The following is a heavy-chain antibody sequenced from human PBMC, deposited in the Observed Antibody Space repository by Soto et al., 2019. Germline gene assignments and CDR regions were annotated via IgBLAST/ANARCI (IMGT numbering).Heavy chain of an antibody. CDR3: ARDGTLYDTSGYYSLY. D-gene: IGHD3-22*01. V-gene: IGHV1-69*01. J-gene: IGHJ4*02. CDR1: GGTFSRYA. Sequence: QVQLVQSGAEVKKPGSSVKVSCKASGGTFSRYAISWVREAPGQGLEWMGGIIPMFGKANYALKYQGGVTITADDSTSTSYMELRSMISVDTAVYYCARDGTLYDTSGYYSLYWGQGTLVTVSS. CDR2: IIPMFGKA.